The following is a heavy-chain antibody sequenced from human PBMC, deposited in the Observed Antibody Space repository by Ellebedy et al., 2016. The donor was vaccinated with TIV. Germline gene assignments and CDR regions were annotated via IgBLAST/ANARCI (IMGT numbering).Heavy chain of an antibody. V-gene: IGHV1-69*04. J-gene: IGHJ6*02. CDR2: VIPMHNTA. CDR1: GGTFRSYA. CDR3: ARGSGGSYGMDV. Sequence: ASVKVSCKASGGTFRSYAISWVRQAPGHGLEWVGRVIPMHNTANYAQNFQGRVTITADKSTSTAYMEVNRLRSEDTAVYYCARGSGGSYGMDVWGQGTTVTVSS. D-gene: IGHD1-26*01.